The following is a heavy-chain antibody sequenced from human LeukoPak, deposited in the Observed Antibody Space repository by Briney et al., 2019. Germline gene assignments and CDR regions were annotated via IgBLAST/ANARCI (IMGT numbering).Heavy chain of an antibody. V-gene: IGHV4-30-2*01. CDR3: ARHLGFGERYYFDY. CDR2: IYHSGST. Sequence: SETLSLTCTVSGGSISSGGYYWSWIRQPPGKGLEWIGYIYHSGSTYYNPSLKSRVTISVDRSKNQFSLKLSSVTAADTAVYYCARHLGFGERYYFDYWGQGTLVTVSS. D-gene: IGHD3-10*01. CDR1: GGSISSGGYY. J-gene: IGHJ4*02.